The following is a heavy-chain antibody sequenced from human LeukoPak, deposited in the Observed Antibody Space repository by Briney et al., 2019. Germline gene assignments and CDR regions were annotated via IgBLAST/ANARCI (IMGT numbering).Heavy chain of an antibody. CDR3: ARAYCGGDCQSEAAEYFQH. CDR1: GGSISSSSYY. V-gene: IGHV4-39*07. Sequence: SETLSLTCTVSGGSISSSSYYWGWIRQPPGKGLEWIGNIYYSGSTYYNPSLKSRVTISVDTSKNQFSLKLSSVTAADTAVFYCARAYCGGDCQSEAAEYFQHWGQGTLVTVSS. D-gene: IGHD2-21*02. J-gene: IGHJ1*01. CDR2: IYYSGST.